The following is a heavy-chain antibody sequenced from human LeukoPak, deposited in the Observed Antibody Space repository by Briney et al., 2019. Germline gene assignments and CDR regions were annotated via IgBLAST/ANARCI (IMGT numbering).Heavy chain of an antibody. CDR3: AVTGYCSSTSCYDDY. J-gene: IGHJ4*02. D-gene: IGHD2-2*01. CDR1: GYTFTGYY. V-gene: IGHV1-2*02. CDR2: INPNSGGT. Sequence: ASVKVSCKASGYTFTGYYMHWVRQAPGQGLEWMGWINPNSGGTNYAQKFQGRVTMTTDTSTSTAYMELRSLRSDDTAVYYCAVTGYCSSTSCYDDYWGQGTLVTVSS.